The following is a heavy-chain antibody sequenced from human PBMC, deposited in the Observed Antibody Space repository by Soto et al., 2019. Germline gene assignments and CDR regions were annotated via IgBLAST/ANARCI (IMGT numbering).Heavy chain of an antibody. J-gene: IGHJ6*02. Sequence: ASVKVSCKASGGTFSSYTISWVRQAPGQGLEWMGRIIPILGIANYAQKFQGRVTITADKSTSTAYMELSSLRSEDTAVYYCAREDNRTGSGSYSYYYYYGMDVWGQGTTVTVSS. V-gene: IGHV1-69*04. D-gene: IGHD3-10*01. CDR1: GGTFSSYT. CDR2: IIPILGIA. CDR3: AREDNRTGSGSYSYYYYYGMDV.